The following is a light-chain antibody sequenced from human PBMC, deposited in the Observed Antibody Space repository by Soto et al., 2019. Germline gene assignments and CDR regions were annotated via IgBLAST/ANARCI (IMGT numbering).Light chain of an antibody. CDR1: SGHTNYA. V-gene: IGLV4-69*01. Sequence: QLVLTQSPSASASLGASGKLTCTLSSGHTNYAIAWHQLQPEKGPRYLMKLNSDGRHSKGDGIPDRFSGSSSGAERYLTISSLRSEDEADYYCLTWGAGIWVFGGGTKLTVL. CDR3: LTWGAGIWV. CDR2: LNSDGRH. J-gene: IGLJ3*02.